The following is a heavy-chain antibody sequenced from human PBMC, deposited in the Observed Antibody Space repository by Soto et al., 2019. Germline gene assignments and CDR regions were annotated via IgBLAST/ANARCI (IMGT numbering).Heavy chain of an antibody. V-gene: IGHV3-7*01. CDR2: INRGGTEK. Sequence: PGGSLRLSCAASGFTFSDYFMTWIRQAPGKGLEWMANINRGGTEKYYVDSVRGRFNISRDNGKNSLYLQMNSVRVEDTAVYYCLLGENYWGRGTLVTVSS. J-gene: IGHJ4*02. D-gene: IGHD3-10*01. CDR1: GFTFSDYF. CDR3: LLGENY.